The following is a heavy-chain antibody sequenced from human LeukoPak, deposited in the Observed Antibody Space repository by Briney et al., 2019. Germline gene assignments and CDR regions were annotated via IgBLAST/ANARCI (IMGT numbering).Heavy chain of an antibody. J-gene: IGHJ4*02. CDR2: INAYNGNT. V-gene: IGHV1-18*01. CDR1: DYPFSRYG. Sequence: ASVKLSCTASDYPFSRYGTSRWRQAPRHRLEWMGWINAYNGNTNYAKKLPGRATMTTDTSTSTAYMELRSLRSDDTAVYYCARVKGYTVTADYWGQGTLVTVSS. CDR3: ARVKGYTVTADY. D-gene: IGHD4-17*01.